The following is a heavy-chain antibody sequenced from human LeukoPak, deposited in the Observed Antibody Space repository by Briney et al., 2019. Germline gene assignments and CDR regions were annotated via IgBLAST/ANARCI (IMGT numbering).Heavy chain of an antibody. D-gene: IGHD4-17*01. J-gene: IGHJ2*01. CDR1: GFTFSSYG. CDR2: IRYDGSNK. Sequence: PGGSLRLSCAASGFTFSSYGMHWVRQAPGKGLEWVAFIRYDGSNKYYADSVKGRFTISRDNSKNTLYLQMNSLRAEDTAVYYCAKDNGDYGDYVRYFDLWGRGTLVTVSS. CDR3: AKDNGDYGDYVRYFDL. V-gene: IGHV3-30*02.